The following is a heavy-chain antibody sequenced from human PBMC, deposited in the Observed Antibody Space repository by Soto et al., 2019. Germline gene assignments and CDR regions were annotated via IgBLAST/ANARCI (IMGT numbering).Heavy chain of an antibody. CDR2: IIPIFGTA. CDR1: GGTFSSYA. Sequence: SVKVSCKASGGTFSSYAISWVRQAPGQGLEWMGGIIPIFGTANYAQKFQGRVTITADESTSTAYMELSSLRSEDTAVYYCARDRGLRYGSGIYFPLNNWGREPRVTFS. J-gene: IGHJ4*02. CDR3: ARDRGLRYGSGIYFPLNN. D-gene: IGHD3-10*01. V-gene: IGHV1-69*13.